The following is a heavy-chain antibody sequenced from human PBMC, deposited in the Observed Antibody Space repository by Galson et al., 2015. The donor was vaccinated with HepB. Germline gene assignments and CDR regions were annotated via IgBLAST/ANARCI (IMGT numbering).Heavy chain of an antibody. V-gene: IGHV1-2*06. CDR3: ARGTHILVVVAANFDY. CDR1: GYTFTDYY. D-gene: IGHD2-15*01. J-gene: IGHJ4*02. Sequence: SVKVSCKASGYTFTDYYIRWVRQAPGQGLEWMGRINPKSGGTNFAQKFQGRVTMTRDTSISTAYMELSSLRSDDTAFYYCARGTHILVVVAANFDYWGQGTLVTVSS. CDR2: INPKSGGT.